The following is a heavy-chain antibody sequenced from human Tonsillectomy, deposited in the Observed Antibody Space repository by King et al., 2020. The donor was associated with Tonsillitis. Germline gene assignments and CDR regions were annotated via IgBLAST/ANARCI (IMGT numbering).Heavy chain of an antibody. CDR1: GFTFSSYW. J-gene: IGHJ6*03. D-gene: IGHD6-6*01. V-gene: IGHV3-7*03. Sequence: QLVQSGGGLGQPGGSLRLSCAASGFTFSSYWMSWVRQAPGKGLEWVANIKQDGSEKYYVDSVKGRFTISRDNAKNSLYLQMNSLRAEDTAVYYCARDFRMYSSSRSYYYYMDVWGKGTTVTVSS. CDR2: IKQDGSEK. CDR3: ARDFRMYSSSRSYYYYMDV.